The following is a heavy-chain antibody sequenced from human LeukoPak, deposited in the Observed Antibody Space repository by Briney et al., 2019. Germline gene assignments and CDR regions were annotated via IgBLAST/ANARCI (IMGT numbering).Heavy chain of an antibody. V-gene: IGHV1-18*01. J-gene: IGHJ3*02. CDR3: ARGSMWFGEVGAFDI. Sequence: ASVKVSCKASGGTFSSYAISWVRQAPGQGLEWMGWISAYNGNTNYAQKLQGRVTMTTDTSTSTAYMELRSLRSDDTAVYYCARGSMWFGEVGAFDIWGQGTMVTVSS. D-gene: IGHD3-10*01. CDR2: ISAYNGNT. CDR1: GGTFSSYA.